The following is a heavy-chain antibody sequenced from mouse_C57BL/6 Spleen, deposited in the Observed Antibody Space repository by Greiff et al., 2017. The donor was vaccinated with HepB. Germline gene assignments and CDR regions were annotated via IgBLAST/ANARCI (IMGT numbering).Heavy chain of an antibody. CDR3: ARDATASTLTGFAY. CDR1: GYAFSSYW. V-gene: IGHV1-80*01. D-gene: IGHD1-2*01. CDR2: IYPGDGDT. J-gene: IGHJ3*01. Sequence: VQLQQSGAELVKPGASVKISCKASGYAFSSYWMNWVKQRPGKGLEWIGQIYPGDGDTNYNGKFKGKATLTADKSSSTAYMQLSSLPSEDSAVYCCARDATASTLTGFAYWGQGTLVTVSA.